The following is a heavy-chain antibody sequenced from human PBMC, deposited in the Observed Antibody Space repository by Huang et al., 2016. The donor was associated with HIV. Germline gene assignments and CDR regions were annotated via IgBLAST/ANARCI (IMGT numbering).Heavy chain of an antibody. J-gene: IGHJ3*02. V-gene: IGHV4-61*08. CDR1: GASVSSSDYY. Sequence: QVQLQESGPGLVKPSETVSLTCTVSGASVSSSDYYWNWIRQPPGKGLEWVGFIYYNGNTNYNPSLKSRVTISVDTSKNQFSLNLNSVTAADTAVYYCARDPYPRDAFDIWGQGTLLAVSS. CDR3: ARDPYPRDAFDI. CDR2: IYYNGNT.